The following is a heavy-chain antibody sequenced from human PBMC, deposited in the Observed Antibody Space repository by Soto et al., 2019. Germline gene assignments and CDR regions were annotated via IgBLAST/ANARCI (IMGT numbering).Heavy chain of an antibody. D-gene: IGHD3-16*01. Sequence: QVQLVQSGAEVKKPGSSVKVSCKASGGTFSSHAISWVRKAPGQGLEWMGGIIHFFKATNYAQKFQCRVTITADGSTSTAYMDLYSLRSEDTAVYYCARDVPLNYYDGTFSYYDMDVWGQGTTVTVSS. CDR1: GGTFSSHA. CDR2: IIHFFKAT. J-gene: IGHJ6*02. V-gene: IGHV1-69*01. CDR3: ARDVPLNYYDGTFSYYDMDV.